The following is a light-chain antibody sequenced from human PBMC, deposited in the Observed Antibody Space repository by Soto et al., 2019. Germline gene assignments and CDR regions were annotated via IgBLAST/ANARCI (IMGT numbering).Light chain of an antibody. J-gene: IGLJ1*01. V-gene: IGLV2-14*01. CDR1: SSDVGGYNY. Sequence: QSVLTQPASVSGYPGQSVTISCTGTSSDVGGYNYVSWYQQHPGKAPKLMIYDVSNRPSGVSNRFSGSKSGNTASLTISGLQAEDEADYYCSSYTSSSTLYVFGTGTKVHRP. CDR3: SSYTSSSTLYV. CDR2: DVS.